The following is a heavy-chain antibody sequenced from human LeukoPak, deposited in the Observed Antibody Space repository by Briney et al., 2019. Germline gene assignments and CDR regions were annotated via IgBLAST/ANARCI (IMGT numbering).Heavy chain of an antibody. D-gene: IGHD3-9*01. CDR2: ISSSSSYI. J-gene: IGHJ4*02. V-gene: IGHV3-21*01. CDR1: GFTFSSYS. CDR3: ARSYLTGYSQGPFDY. Sequence: GGSLRLSCAASGFTFSSYSMNWVRQAPGKSMEWVSSISSSSSYIYYAGSVKGRFTISRDNTKNSLYLQMNSLRAEDTAVYYCARSYLTGYSQGPFDYWGQGTLVTVSS.